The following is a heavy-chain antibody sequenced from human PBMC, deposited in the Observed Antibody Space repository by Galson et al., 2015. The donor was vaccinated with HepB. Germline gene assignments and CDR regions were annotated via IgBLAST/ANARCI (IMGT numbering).Heavy chain of an antibody. D-gene: IGHD4-23*01. V-gene: IGHV3-33*06. J-gene: IGHJ4*02. CDR1: GFTFSSFG. CDR2: IWYDGSKK. Sequence: SLRLSCAASGFTFSSFGMHWVRQAPGKGLEWVAVIWYDGSKKYYADSVKGRFSISRDTSKNTQYLQMNSLRAEDTAVYYCAKEALPDYGGITGFHFWGQGTLVTVSS. CDR3: AKEALPDYGGITGFHF.